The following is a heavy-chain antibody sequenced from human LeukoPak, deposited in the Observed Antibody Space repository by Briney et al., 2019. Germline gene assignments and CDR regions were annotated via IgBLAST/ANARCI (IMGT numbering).Heavy chain of an antibody. CDR3: ARDKEYYYDSSGYPNRIFDP. Sequence: PGGSLRLSCVVSGFIASSNYMSWVRQAPGKGLEWISLIYSGGTTYYADSVMGRFTISRDNSKTTLFLQMNSLKAEDTAVYYCARDKEYYYDSSGYPNRIFDPWGQGTLVTVSS. CDR2: IYSGGTT. J-gene: IGHJ5*02. V-gene: IGHV3-53*01. CDR1: GFIASSNY. D-gene: IGHD3-22*01.